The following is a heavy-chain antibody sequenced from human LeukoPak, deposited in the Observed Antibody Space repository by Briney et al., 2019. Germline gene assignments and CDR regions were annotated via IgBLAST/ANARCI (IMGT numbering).Heavy chain of an antibody. CDR3: ATLTHIVVVPTSLHGAFDI. D-gene: IGHD2-2*01. Sequence: SETLSLTCGVSGYSISGGSYWGWIRQPPGKWLEWIGSFYRGGSTYYNPSLKSRVTISVDTSKNQFSLKLSSVTAADTAVYYCATLTHIVVVPTSLHGAFDIWGQGTMVTVSS. CDR2: FYRGGST. CDR1: GYSISGGSY. J-gene: IGHJ3*02. V-gene: IGHV4-38-2*01.